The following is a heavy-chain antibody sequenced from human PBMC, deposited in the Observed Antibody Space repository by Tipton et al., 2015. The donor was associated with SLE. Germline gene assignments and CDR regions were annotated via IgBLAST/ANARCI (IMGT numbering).Heavy chain of an antibody. V-gene: IGHV4-61*02. CDR3: AGEVAVAGLGY. Sequence: TLSLTCTVSGGSISSGSYYWSWIRQPAGKGLEWIGRIYTSGSTNYNPSLTRRVPISVDTSKNQFSLKLSSVTAADTAVYYWAGEVAVAGLGYWGQGTLVTVSS. D-gene: IGHD6-19*01. J-gene: IGHJ4*02. CDR2: IYTSGST. CDR1: GGSISSGSYY.